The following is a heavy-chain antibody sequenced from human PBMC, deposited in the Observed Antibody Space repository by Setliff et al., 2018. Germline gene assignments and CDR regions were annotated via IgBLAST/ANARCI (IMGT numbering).Heavy chain of an antibody. J-gene: IGHJ6*02. D-gene: IGHD3-3*01. V-gene: IGHV1-46*01. CDR3: ARAGNYNFWSGYPPYYYYYGMDV. Sequence: GASVKVSCKASGYTFTGYYMHWVRQAPGQGLEWMGIINPSGGFTSYAQKFQDRVTMTRDTSTSTVYMELSSLRSEDTAVYYCARAGNYNFWSGYPPYYYYYGMDVWGQGTTVTVSS. CDR2: INPSGGFT. CDR1: GYTFTGYY.